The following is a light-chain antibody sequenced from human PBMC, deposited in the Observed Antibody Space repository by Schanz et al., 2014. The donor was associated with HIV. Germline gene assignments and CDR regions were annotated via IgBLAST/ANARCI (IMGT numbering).Light chain of an antibody. V-gene: IGKV1-5*03. CDR2: QAS. CDR1: QTIGRL. CDR3: QQCVTYPYT. J-gene: IGKJ2*01. Sequence: IQMTQSPSTVSTSVGDRVTITCRASQTIGRLLAWYQQEPGRAPKLLIYQASILETGVPSRFSGSGSGTSFTLTITSLQPDDFATYYCQQCVTYPYTFGQGTKLDIK.